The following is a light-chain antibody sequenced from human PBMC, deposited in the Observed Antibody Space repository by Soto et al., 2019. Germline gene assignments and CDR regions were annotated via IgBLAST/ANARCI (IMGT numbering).Light chain of an antibody. CDR2: RDN. Sequence: QSVLTQPPSASGTPGQRVTISCSGSTSNIGSNHVYWYQQLPGAAPKLLIFRDNQRPSGVSDRFSGSKSATSASLAITGLQAEDEAEYYCQSFDSSLSGFYVFGTGTKPTVL. CDR1: TSNIGSNH. CDR3: QSFDSSLSGFYV. V-gene: IGLV1-47*01. J-gene: IGLJ1*01.